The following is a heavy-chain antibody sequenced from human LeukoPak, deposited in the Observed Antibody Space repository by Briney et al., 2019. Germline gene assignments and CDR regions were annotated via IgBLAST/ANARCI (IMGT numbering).Heavy chain of an antibody. J-gene: IGHJ4*02. CDR2: ISGSGDIT. D-gene: IGHD1-26*01. CDR1: GFTFSSYS. V-gene: IGHV3-23*01. Sequence: GGSLRLSCVASGFTFSSYSMNWVRQAPGKGLECVSAISGSGDITYYADSVKGRFTISRDNSKNTLYLQMNSLRAGDTAVYYCAKDHVGTIFDWGQGTLVTVSS. CDR3: AKDHVGTIFD.